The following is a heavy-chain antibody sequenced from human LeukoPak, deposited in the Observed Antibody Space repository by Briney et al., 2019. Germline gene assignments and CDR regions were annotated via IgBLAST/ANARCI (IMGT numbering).Heavy chain of an antibody. CDR2: INHSGST. CDR3: ARLEAYYYDSSGYYFDY. Sequence: SETLSLTCAVYGGSFSGYYWSWIRQPPGKGLEWIGEINHSGSTNYNPSLKSRVTISVDTSKNQFSLKLSSVAAADTAVYYCARLEAYYYDSSGYYFDYWGQGTLVTVSS. V-gene: IGHV4-34*01. D-gene: IGHD3-22*01. J-gene: IGHJ4*02. CDR1: GGSFSGYY.